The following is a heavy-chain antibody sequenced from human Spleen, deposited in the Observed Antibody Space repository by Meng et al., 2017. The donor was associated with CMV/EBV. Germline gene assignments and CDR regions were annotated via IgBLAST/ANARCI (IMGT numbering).Heavy chain of an antibody. CDR2: INHSGST. V-gene: IGHV4-34*01. J-gene: IGHJ4*02. CDR1: GGALSGYY. D-gene: IGHD3-10*02. CDR3: ARGPRTRFGERFDY. Sequence: QGELQPWGAGLLTPSETLSLPCAVYGGALSGYYWSWIRQPPGKGLEWIGEINHSGSTNYNPSLKSRVTISVDTSKNQFSLKLSSVTAADTAVYYCARGPRTRFGERFDYWGQGTLVTVSS.